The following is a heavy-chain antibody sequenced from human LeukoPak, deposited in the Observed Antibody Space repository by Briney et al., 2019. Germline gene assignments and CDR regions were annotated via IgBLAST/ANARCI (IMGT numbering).Heavy chain of an antibody. CDR2: IYHSGST. CDR3: TRGGSTWYY. V-gene: IGHV4-4*02. D-gene: IGHD6-13*01. CDR1: GGSISSSNR. Sequence: SSETLSLTCAVSGGSISSSNRWSWVRQPPGKGLEWIGEIYHSGSTNYNPSLKSRVTISVDTSKNQFSLKLSSVTAADTAVYYCTRGGSTWYYWGQGTLVTVSS. J-gene: IGHJ4*02.